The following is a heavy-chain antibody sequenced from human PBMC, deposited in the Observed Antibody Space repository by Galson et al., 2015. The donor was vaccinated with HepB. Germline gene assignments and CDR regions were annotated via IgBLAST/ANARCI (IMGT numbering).Heavy chain of an antibody. CDR3: ARKATYLAD. CDR1: GFTFSSYT. D-gene: IGHD5-12*01. V-gene: IGHV3-21*01. CDR2: ISSSRTDI. J-gene: IGHJ4*02. Sequence: SLRLSCAASGFTFSSYTMNWVRQAPGKGLEWVSSISSSRTDIYYADSVKGRFTISRDNAKNSLYLQMNSLRVEDTAVYYCARKATYLADWGQGTLVTVSS.